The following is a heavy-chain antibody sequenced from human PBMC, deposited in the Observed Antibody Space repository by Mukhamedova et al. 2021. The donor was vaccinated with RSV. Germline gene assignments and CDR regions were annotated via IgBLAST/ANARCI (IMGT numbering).Heavy chain of an antibody. Sequence: VRQTPGKGLEWVAGISWNSGSIFYADSVEGRFTVYRDNAKKVLYLEMSGFREEDTALYHCVNGVGGYQLLNNCFDPWGQGTQVTV. V-gene: IGHV3-9*01. D-gene: IGHD1-26*01. J-gene: IGHJ5*02. CDR2: ISWNSGSI. CDR3: VNGVGGYQLLNNCFDP.